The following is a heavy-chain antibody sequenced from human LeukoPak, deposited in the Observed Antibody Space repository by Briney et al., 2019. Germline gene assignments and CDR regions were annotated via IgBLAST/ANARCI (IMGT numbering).Heavy chain of an antibody. J-gene: IGHJ5*02. CDR1: GYTFTTYY. CDR2: INPSGGTT. Sequence: ASVKVSCKASGYTFTTYYMHWVRQAPGQGLEWMGIINPSGGTTFYAQKFQGRVTMTRDMSTSTVHMELSSLRSEDTAVYYCATDHSMANTAWWFDPWGQGTLVTVSS. CDR3: ATDHSMANTAWWFDP. V-gene: IGHV1-46*01. D-gene: IGHD5-24*01.